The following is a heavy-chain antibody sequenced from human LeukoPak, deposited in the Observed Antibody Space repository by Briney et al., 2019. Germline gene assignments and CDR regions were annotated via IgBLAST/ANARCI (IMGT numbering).Heavy chain of an antibody. J-gene: IGHJ4*02. D-gene: IGHD6-19*01. Sequence: GGSLRLSCAASGFTFSSYSMNWVRQAPGKGLEWVSYISSSSSTIYYADSVKGRFTISRDNAKNSLYLQINSLRDEDTAVYYCARLGKQWLENVDYWGQGTLVTVSS. CDR3: ARLGKQWLENVDY. CDR2: ISSSSSTI. CDR1: GFTFSSYS. V-gene: IGHV3-48*02.